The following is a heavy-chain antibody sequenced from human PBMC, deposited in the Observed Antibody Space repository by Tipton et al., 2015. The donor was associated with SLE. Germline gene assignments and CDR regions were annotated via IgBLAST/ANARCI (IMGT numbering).Heavy chain of an antibody. CDR3: ARGGDY. CDR2: IYHSGST. CDR1: GYSISSGYY. V-gene: IGHV4-38-2*02. J-gene: IGHJ4*02. D-gene: IGHD3-16*01. Sequence: LRLSCTVSGYSISSGYYWGWIRQPPGKGLEWIGIIYHSGSTYYNPSLKSRVTISVDTPKNQFSLKLISVTAADTAVYYCARGGDYWGQGTLVTVSS.